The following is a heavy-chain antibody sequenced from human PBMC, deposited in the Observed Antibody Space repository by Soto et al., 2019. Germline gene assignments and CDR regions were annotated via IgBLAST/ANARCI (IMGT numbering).Heavy chain of an antibody. V-gene: IGHV3-23*01. Sequence: GGSLRLSCTASGFTFHIYAMSWVRQAPGKGLEWVSGIGDGDDNTDYADSVMGRFTISRDNSKNTVYLHMHSLRAEDTAVYYCARVRFGELYWGQGTPVTVSS. J-gene: IGHJ4*02. CDR1: GFTFHIYA. CDR3: ARVRFGELY. D-gene: IGHD3-10*01. CDR2: IGDGDDNT.